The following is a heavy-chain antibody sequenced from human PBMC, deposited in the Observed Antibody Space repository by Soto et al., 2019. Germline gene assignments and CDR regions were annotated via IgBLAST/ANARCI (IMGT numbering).Heavy chain of an antibody. D-gene: IGHD1-1*01. V-gene: IGHV5-51*01. CDR3: ARHRRYNWNDIAGDFDY. J-gene: IGHJ4*02. Sequence: GESLKISCKGSGYSFTSYWIGWVRQMPGKGLEWMGIIYPGDSDTRYSPSFQGQVTISADKSISTAYLQWSSLKASDTAMYYCARHRRYNWNDIAGDFDYWGQGTLVTVYS. CDR2: IYPGDSDT. CDR1: GYSFTSYW.